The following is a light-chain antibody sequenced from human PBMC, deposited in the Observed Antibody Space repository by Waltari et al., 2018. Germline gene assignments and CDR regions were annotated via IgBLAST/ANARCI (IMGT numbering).Light chain of an antibody. CDR3: QSADSSGTWV. J-gene: IGLJ3*02. CDR1: ALPQQY. Sequence: SYELTQPPPVSVSPGQTARITCSADALPQQYAYWYQQKPGQAPVLVIYKDNERPSGIPERFSGSSSGTTVTLTISGVQAEDEADYYCQSADSSGTWVFGGGTKLTVL. V-gene: IGLV3-25*03. CDR2: KDN.